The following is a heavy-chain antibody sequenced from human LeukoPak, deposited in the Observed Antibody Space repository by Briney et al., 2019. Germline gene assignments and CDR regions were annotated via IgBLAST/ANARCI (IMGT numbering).Heavy chain of an antibody. CDR3: AKGGYDSSGYFGY. Sequence: GRSLRLSCAASGFTFDDYAMHWVRQAPGKGLEWVSGISWNSGSIGYADSVKGRFTISRDNAKNSLYLQMNSLRAEDTALYYCAKGGYDSSGYFGYWGQGTLVTVSS. V-gene: IGHV3-9*01. CDR1: GFTFDDYA. CDR2: ISWNSGSI. D-gene: IGHD3-22*01. J-gene: IGHJ4*02.